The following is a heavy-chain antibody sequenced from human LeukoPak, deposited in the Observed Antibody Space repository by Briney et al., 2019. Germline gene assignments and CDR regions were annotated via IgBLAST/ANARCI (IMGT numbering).Heavy chain of an antibody. D-gene: IGHD5-12*01. CDR3: ARVIRYGYVVNNWFDP. CDR1: GGSISSGSYY. Sequence: SETLSLTCTVSGGSISSGSYYWSWIRQPAGKGLEWIGSIYYSGSTYYNPSLKSRVTISVDTSKNQFSLKLSSVTAADTAVYYCARVIRYGYVVNNWFDPWGQGTLVTVSS. V-gene: IGHV4-39*07. J-gene: IGHJ5*02. CDR2: IYYSGST.